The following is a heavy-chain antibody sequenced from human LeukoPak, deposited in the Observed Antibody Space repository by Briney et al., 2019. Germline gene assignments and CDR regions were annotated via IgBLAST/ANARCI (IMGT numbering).Heavy chain of an antibody. Sequence: GGSLRLSCAASGFTFSSYEMNWVRQAPGKGLEWVPYISSSGSTRYYADSVKGRFTISRDNAKNSLYLQMNSLRAEDTAVYYCARDQVVPAAIYMDVWGKGTTVTISS. J-gene: IGHJ6*03. D-gene: IGHD2-2*01. CDR2: ISSSGSTR. V-gene: IGHV3-48*03. CDR3: ARDQVVPAAIYMDV. CDR1: GFTFSSYE.